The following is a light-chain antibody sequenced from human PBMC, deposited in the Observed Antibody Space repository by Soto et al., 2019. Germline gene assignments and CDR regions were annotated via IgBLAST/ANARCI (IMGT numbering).Light chain of an antibody. J-gene: IGLJ1*01. V-gene: IGLV1-40*01. CDR3: QSYDSSLSGSYV. Sequence: QSALTQPPSVSGAPGLRVTISCTGSSSNIGAGYDVHWYQQLPGTAPKLLIYGNSNRPSGVPDRFSGSKSGTSASLAITGLQAEDEADYYCQSYDSSLSGSYVFGTGTKVTVL. CDR2: GNS. CDR1: SSNIGAGYD.